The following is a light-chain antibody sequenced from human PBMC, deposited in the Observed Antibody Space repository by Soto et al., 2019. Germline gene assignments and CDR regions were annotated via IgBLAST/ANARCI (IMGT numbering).Light chain of an antibody. CDR3: MLYMGGGLVV. J-gene: IGLJ2*01. CDR2: STN. V-gene: IGLV8-61*01. CDR1: SGSVSTTYY. Sequence: QTVVTQEPSFSVSPGGTVTLTCGLTSGSVSTTYYPSWYQQTPGQAPRTLFYSTNLRSSGVPDRFSGSILGNKAALTITGAQADDESDYHCMLYMGGGLVVFGGGTKLTVL.